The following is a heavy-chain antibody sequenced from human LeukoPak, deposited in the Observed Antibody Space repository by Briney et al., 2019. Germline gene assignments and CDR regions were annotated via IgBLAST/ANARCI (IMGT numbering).Heavy chain of an antibody. CDR2: IIPIFGTA. Sequence: SVKVSCKASGGTFSSYAISWVRQAPGQGLEWMGGIIPIFGTANYAQKFQGRVTITADKSTSTAYMGLSSLRSEDTAVYYCARGGSEYQLLNWFDPWGQGTLVTVSS. CDR3: ARGGSEYQLLNWFDP. D-gene: IGHD2-2*01. J-gene: IGHJ5*02. CDR1: GGTFSSYA. V-gene: IGHV1-69*06.